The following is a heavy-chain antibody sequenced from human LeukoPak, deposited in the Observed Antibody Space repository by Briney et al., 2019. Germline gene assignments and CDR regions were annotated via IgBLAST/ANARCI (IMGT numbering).Heavy chain of an antibody. CDR1: GFTFSSYS. J-gene: IGHJ6*02. CDR2: ISSSSSYI. V-gene: IGHV3-21*01. Sequence: GGSLRLSCAASGFTFSSYSMNWVRQAPGKGLEWVSSISSSSSYIYYADSVKGRFTISRDNAKNSLYLQTNSLRAEDTAVYYCARDNSPWNPNSGSPVYYGMDVWGQGTTVTVSS. D-gene: IGHD4-23*01. CDR3: ARDNSPWNPNSGSPVYYGMDV.